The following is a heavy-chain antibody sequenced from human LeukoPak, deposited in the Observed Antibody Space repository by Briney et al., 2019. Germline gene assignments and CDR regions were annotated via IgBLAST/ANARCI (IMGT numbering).Heavy chain of an antibody. CDR2: IYSSGST. V-gene: IGHV3-53*01. CDR1: GFTVSSNY. CDR3: AREVGDSSGWPERYYYYGMDV. D-gene: IGHD6-19*01. J-gene: IGHJ6*02. Sequence: GGSLRLSCAASGFTVSSNYMSWVRQAPGKGLEWVSVIYSSGSTYYADSVKGRFTISRDNSKNTLYLQMNSLRAEDTAVYYCAREVGDSSGWPERYYYYGMDVWGQGTTVTVSS.